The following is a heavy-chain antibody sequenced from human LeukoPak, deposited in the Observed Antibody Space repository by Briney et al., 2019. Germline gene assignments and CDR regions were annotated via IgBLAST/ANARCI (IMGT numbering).Heavy chain of an antibody. V-gene: IGHV3-48*03. D-gene: IGHD1-26*01. CDR1: GFTFSSYE. Sequence: PGGSLRLSCAASGFTFSSYEMNWVRQAPGKGLEWVSYISSSGSTIYYADSVKGRFTISRDNAKNSLYLQMNSLKASDTAMYYCARLPIPGILAVTKPCYDYWGQGTLVTVSS. CDR2: ISSSGSTI. CDR3: ARLPIPGILAVTKPCYDY. J-gene: IGHJ4*02.